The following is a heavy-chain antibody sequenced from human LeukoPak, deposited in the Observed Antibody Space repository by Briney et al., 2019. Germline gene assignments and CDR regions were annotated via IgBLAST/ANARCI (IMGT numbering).Heavy chain of an antibody. CDR2: ISGSGGST. D-gene: IGHD4-17*01. CDR1: GFTFSSYV. CDR3: AKDDFSDYGDYFDY. Sequence: PGGSLRLSCAASGFTFSSYVMSWVRQAPGKGREWVSAISGSGGSTYYADSVKGRFTISRDNSKNTLYLQMNSLRAEDTAVYYCAKDDFSDYGDYFDYWGQGTLVTVSS. V-gene: IGHV3-23*01. J-gene: IGHJ4*02.